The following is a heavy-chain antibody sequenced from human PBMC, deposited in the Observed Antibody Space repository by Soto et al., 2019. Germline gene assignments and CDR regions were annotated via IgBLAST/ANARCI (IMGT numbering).Heavy chain of an antibody. J-gene: IGHJ4*02. CDR3: ARGPEEGLGIAVSGLFGY. CDR2: ISYDGSNK. D-gene: IGHD6-19*01. Sequence: QVQLVESGGGVVQPGRSLRLSCAASGFTFSSYAMHWVRQAPGKGLEWVAVISYDGSNKYYADSVKGRFTISRDNSKNTLDLQMHSLRAEDTAVDYCARGPEEGLGIAVSGLFGYWGQGTLVTVSS. V-gene: IGHV3-30-3*01. CDR1: GFTFSSYA.